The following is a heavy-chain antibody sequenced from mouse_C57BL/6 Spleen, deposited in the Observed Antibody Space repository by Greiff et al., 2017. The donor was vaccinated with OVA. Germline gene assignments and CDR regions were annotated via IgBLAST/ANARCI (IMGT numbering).Heavy chain of an antibody. V-gene: IGHV5-17*01. D-gene: IGHD3-2*02. J-gene: IGHJ3*01. CDR2: ISSGSSTL. CDR1: GFTFSDYG. Sequence: EVQGVESGGGLVKPGGSLKLSCAASGFTFSDYGMHWVRQAPEKGLEWVAYISSGSSTLYYADTVKGRFTISRDNAKNTLFLQMTSLRSEDTAMYYCARGELRLQAWFAYWGQGTLVTVSA. CDR3: ARGELRLQAWFAY.